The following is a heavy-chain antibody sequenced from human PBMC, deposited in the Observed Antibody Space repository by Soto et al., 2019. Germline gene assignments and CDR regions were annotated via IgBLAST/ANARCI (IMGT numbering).Heavy chain of an antibody. Sequence: ASVKVSCKASGYTFTGYYMHWVRQAPGQGLEWMGWINPNSGGTNYAQKFQGWVTMTRDTSISTAYMELSRLRSDDTAVYYCARDYDILTGYYGFDPWGQGTLVTVSS. CDR3: ARDYDILTGYYGFDP. D-gene: IGHD3-9*01. CDR1: GYTFTGYY. V-gene: IGHV1-2*04. J-gene: IGHJ5*02. CDR2: INPNSGGT.